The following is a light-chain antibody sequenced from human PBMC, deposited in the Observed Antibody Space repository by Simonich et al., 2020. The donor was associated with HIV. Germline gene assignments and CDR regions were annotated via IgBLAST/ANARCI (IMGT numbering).Light chain of an antibody. Sequence: DIVMTQSPDSLAMSLGERDTINCKSSRNILYNSNNKNYLAWYQQKPGQPPNLLIYWASTRESGVPDRCSASGSGTDFTLTISSLQAEDVAVYYCQQYYTTPPTFGQGTKVEIK. J-gene: IGKJ1*01. V-gene: IGKV4-1*01. CDR2: WAS. CDR3: QQYYTTPPT. CDR1: RNILYNSNNKNY.